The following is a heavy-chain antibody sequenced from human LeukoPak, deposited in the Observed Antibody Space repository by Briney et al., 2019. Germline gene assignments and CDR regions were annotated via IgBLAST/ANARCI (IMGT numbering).Heavy chain of an antibody. CDR1: GGSITGYY. CDR3: ARHDSSGWYYFDY. D-gene: IGHD6-19*01. Sequence: PSETLSLTCSVSGGSITGYYWSWIRQPPGKGPEWIGYIYYSGSTNYNPSLKSRVTISVDTSKNQFSLKLTSVTAADTAVYYCARHDSSGWYYFDYWGQGTLVTVSS. J-gene: IGHJ4*02. CDR2: IYYSGST. V-gene: IGHV4-59*08.